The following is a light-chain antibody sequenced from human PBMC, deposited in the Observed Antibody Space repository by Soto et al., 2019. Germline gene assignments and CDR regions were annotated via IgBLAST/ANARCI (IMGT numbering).Light chain of an antibody. CDR2: NNF. CDR3: QSFDSSLNVV. J-gene: IGLJ2*01. CDR1: SSNIGAGHD. Sequence: QAVVTQPPSVSGAPGHRVTMSCTGSSSNIGAGHDVQWYQQLPGSAPKLLIYNNFIRASGVPDRFSGSNSGTSASLAITGLQAEDEADYYCQSFDSSLNVVFGGGTKVTVL. V-gene: IGLV1-40*01.